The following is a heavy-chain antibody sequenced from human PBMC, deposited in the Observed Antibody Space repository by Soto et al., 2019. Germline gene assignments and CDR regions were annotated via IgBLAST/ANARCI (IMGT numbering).Heavy chain of an antibody. CDR3: ARGDCTGAYCYSWPFNYGVDV. D-gene: IGHD2-15*01. Sequence: QVQLVESGGGVVQPGGSLRLSCTTSGFTFNTYGMYWVRQAPGKGLEWVAIIWYDGSNKYYGDSVKGRFTISRDNSKNTLYLKMNSLRAEDTALYYCARGDCTGAYCYSWPFNYGVDVCGQGTTVTVSS. CDR2: IWYDGSNK. CDR1: GFTFNTYG. J-gene: IGHJ6*02. V-gene: IGHV3-33*08.